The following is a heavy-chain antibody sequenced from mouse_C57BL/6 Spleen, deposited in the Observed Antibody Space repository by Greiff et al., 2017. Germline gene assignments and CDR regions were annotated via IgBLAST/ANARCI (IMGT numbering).Heavy chain of an antibody. V-gene: IGHV5-4*01. CDR3: ARDGHHRGYFDV. Sequence: EVHLVESGGGLVKPGGSLKLSCAASGFTFSSYAMSWVRQTPEKRLEWVATISDGGSYTYYPDNVKGRFTISRDNAKNNLYLQMSHLKSEDTAMYYCARDGHHRGYFDVWGTGTTVTVSS. J-gene: IGHJ1*03. CDR1: GFTFSSYA. D-gene: IGHD6-1*01. CDR2: ISDGGSYT.